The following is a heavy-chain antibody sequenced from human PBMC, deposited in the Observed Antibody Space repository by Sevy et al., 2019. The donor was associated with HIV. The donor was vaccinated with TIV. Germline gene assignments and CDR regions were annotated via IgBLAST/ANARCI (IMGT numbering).Heavy chain of an antibody. CDR1: GFTFSTYA. Sequence: GGSLRLSCEASGFTFSTYAMHWVRQAPGKGLEWVAVISYDGSKIYSGESVKGRFTISRDNSKNTLYLQMDSLRAEDSAVYYCAKRSDYGFSNWDLDLWGRGTLVTVSS. CDR2: ISYDGSKI. D-gene: IGHD1-26*01. J-gene: IGHJ2*01. V-gene: IGHV3-30*18. CDR3: AKRSDYGFSNWDLDL.